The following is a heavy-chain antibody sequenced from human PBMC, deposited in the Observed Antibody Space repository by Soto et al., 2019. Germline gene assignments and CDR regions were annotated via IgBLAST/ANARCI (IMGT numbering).Heavy chain of an antibody. Sequence: PSETLSLTCTVSGGSISSYHWTWIRQPPGKGLEWIGFIYNSGSPNYNPSLKSRVTISLDTSKNQFSLKLTSVTTADTAVYYCARQMGYCTTTSCHAGPLYYYMDVWGKGTTVTVPS. CDR3: ARQMGYCTTTSCHAGPLYYYMDV. CDR1: GGSISSYH. CDR2: IYNSGSP. D-gene: IGHD2-2*01. V-gene: IGHV4-59*08. J-gene: IGHJ6*03.